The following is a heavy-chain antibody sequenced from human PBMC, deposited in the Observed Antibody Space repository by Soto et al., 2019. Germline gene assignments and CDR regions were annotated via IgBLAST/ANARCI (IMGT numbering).Heavy chain of an antibody. CDR3: AKEEVGPDIVVVKDAAERGDYFDY. V-gene: IGHV3-23*01. CDR1: GFTFSSYA. Sequence: LRLSCAASGFTFSSYAMSWVRQAPGKGLEWVSAISGSGGSTYYADSVKGRFTISRDNSKNTLYLQMNSLRAEDTAVYYCAKEEVGPDIVVVKDAAERGDYFDYWGQGTLVTVSS. D-gene: IGHD2-2*01. CDR2: ISGSGGST. J-gene: IGHJ4*02.